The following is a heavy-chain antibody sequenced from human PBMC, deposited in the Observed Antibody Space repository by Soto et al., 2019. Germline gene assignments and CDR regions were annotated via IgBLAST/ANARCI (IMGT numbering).Heavy chain of an antibody. V-gene: IGHV4-31*03. D-gene: IGHD6-25*01. CDR3: ATLTAGGGGRGY. J-gene: IGHJ4*02. Sequence: QVQLQESGPGLVEPSQTLSLTCTVSGASVSNTGYHWNWIRQRPGKGLEWIGQITGSPDYNPSLKSRVTISLDTSRNHFYLEVNSVTAADTAVYYGATLTAGGGGRGYWGQGTLVTVSS. CDR2: ITGSP. CDR1: GASVSNTGYH.